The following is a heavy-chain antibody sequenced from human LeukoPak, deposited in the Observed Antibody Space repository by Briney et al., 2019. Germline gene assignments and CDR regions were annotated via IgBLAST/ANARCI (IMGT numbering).Heavy chain of an antibody. J-gene: IGHJ4*02. CDR1: GFTFSSYA. CDR3: AKSPGLQTFDY. D-gene: IGHD2-15*01. V-gene: IGHV3-23*01. Sequence: GGSLRLSCAASGFTFSSYAMSWVRQAPGKGLEWVSAISGSGGSTYYTDSVKGRFTISRDNSKNKVYLQMNRLRAEDTAVYYCAKSPGLQTFDYWGQGTLVTVYS. CDR2: ISGSGGST.